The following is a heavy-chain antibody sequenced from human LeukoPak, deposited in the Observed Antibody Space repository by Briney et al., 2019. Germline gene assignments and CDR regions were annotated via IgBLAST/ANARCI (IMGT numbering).Heavy chain of an antibody. Sequence: PGGSLRLSCAASGFTFSSYGIHWVRQAPGKGLEWVAVIWSDGITKYYADSVKGRFTISRDNSKNTLYLQMNSLRAEDTAVYYCARDSGITVVRGATAYFDYWGQGTLVTVSS. CDR2: IWSDGITK. D-gene: IGHD3-10*01. CDR3: ARDSGITVVRGATAYFDY. V-gene: IGHV3-33*01. J-gene: IGHJ4*02. CDR1: GFTFSSYG.